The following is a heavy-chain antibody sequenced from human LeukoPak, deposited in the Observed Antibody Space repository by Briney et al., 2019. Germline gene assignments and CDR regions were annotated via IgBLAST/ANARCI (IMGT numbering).Heavy chain of an antibody. CDR3: ARWDRVDIAATNDDY. J-gene: IGHJ4*02. D-gene: IGHD5-12*01. CDR2: INVYNGNT. Sequence: GAAVKVSCKTSGYSFTTYTINWVRQAPGQGLEWMGWINVYNGNTNNAQKFQGRVTMTTDTSTSTAYMEFTSLRSDDTAVYYCARWDRVDIAATNDDYWGQGTLVTVSS. V-gene: IGHV1-18*04. CDR1: GYSFTTYT.